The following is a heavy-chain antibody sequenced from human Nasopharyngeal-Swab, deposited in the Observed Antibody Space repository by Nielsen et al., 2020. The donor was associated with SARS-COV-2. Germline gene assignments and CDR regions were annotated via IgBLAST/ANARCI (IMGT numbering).Heavy chain of an antibody. D-gene: IGHD6-19*01. V-gene: IGHV1-18*01. Sequence: ASVKVSCKASGYTFANYGVSWVRQAPGQGLEWMGWITGKNGNALYAETLQGRITMTTDTSTNTAYMELRSLRSDDTAVYYCARGNGWYPDHWGQGTLVTVSS. J-gene: IGHJ4*02. CDR3: ARGNGWYPDH. CDR2: ITGKNGNA. CDR1: GYTFANYG.